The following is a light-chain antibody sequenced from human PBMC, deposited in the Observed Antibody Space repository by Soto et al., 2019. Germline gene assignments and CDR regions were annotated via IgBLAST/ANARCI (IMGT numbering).Light chain of an antibody. V-gene: IGKV4-1*01. CDR2: WAS. J-gene: IGKJ1*01. CDR3: QQYYTLPWT. CDR1: QSVLHRPNNKNY. Sequence: DIVMTQSSDSLAVSLGERATINCKSSQSVLHRPNNKNYLAWYQQKPGQSPNLLFYWASTRESGVPDRFSGSGSGTDFTLTISSLQAEDVAVYYCQQYYTLPWTFGQGTKVEIK.